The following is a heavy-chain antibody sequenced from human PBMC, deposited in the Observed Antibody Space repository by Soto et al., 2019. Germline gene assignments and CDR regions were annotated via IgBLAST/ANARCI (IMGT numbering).Heavy chain of an antibody. CDR1: GYFFTSYG. CDR2: ISPYNDNT. J-gene: IGHJ4*02. D-gene: IGHD3-3*01. CDR3: ARDFGSDLSGPGPVFDY. V-gene: IGHV1-18*04. Sequence: AASVKVSCKASGYFFTSYGISWVRQAPGQGLEWMGWISPYNDNTKEAQNFQGRVAMTTDTSTYTAYMEVKGLRSDDSAVYYCARDFGSDLSGPGPVFDYWGQGTLVTVSS.